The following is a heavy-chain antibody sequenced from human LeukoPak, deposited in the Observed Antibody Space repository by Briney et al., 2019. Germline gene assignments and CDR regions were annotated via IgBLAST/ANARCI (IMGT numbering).Heavy chain of an antibody. Sequence: PGGSLRLSCGASGFTFSSYGMSWVRQAPGKGLEWVSAFSGSGGSTYYADSVKGRFTISRDNSKNTLYLQMNSLRAEDTAVYYCARSGYNRFDYWGQGTLVTVSS. J-gene: IGHJ4*02. CDR3: ARSGYNRFDY. V-gene: IGHV3-23*01. CDR1: GFTFSSYG. D-gene: IGHD5-24*01. CDR2: FSGSGGST.